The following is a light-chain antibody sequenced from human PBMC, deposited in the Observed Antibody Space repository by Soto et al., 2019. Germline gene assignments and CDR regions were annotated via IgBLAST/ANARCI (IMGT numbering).Light chain of an antibody. J-gene: IGLJ2*01. V-gene: IGLV2-8*01. CDR1: SSDVGGYNY. CDR2: DVS. CDR3: ASHAGSRAV. Sequence: QSALTQPPSASGSPGQSVTISCTGTSSDVGGYNYVSWYQQHPGKAPKVIIYDVSKRLSGVPDRFSGSKSGNTASLTVSGLQTEDEADYYCASHAGSRAVFGGGTKLTVL.